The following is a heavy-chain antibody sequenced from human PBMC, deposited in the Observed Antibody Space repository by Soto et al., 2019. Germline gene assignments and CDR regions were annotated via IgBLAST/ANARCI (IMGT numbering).Heavy chain of an antibody. D-gene: IGHD3-3*01. J-gene: IGHJ6*02. Sequence: GGSLRLSCAASGFTFSSYAMSWVRQAPGKGLEWVSAISGSGGSTYYADSVKGRFTISRDNSKNTLYLQMNSLRAEDTAVYYCAKFLPGPLLECLLQPFYSYGMDVWGQGTTVTVSS. CDR3: AKFLPGPLLECLLQPFYSYGMDV. V-gene: IGHV3-23*01. CDR2: ISGSGGST. CDR1: GFTFSSYA.